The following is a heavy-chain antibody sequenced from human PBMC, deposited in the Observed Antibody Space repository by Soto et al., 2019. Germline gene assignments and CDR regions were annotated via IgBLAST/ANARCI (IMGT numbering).Heavy chain of an antibody. CDR2: ISGSGAST. D-gene: IGHD6-6*01. Sequence: EVQLLESGGGLVQPGGSLRLSCAASGFIFSNNVMSWARQAPGKGLEWVSAISGSGASTYYADSVKGRFTISRDNSKNTLYLQMNSLRAEDTALYYCAKDVRGMDIWGQGTTVTVSS. J-gene: IGHJ6*02. CDR3: AKDVRGMDI. V-gene: IGHV3-23*01. CDR1: GFIFSNNV.